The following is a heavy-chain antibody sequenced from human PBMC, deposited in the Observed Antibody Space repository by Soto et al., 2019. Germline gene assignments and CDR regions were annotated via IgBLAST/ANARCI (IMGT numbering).Heavy chain of an antibody. CDR1: GFTFSSYG. CDR3: VKDTPAWRQVWGYDY. CDR2: ISYDGSNK. D-gene: IGHD7-27*01. Sequence: GGSLSLSCAASGFTFSSYGMHWVRQAPGKGLEWVAVISYDGSNKYYADSVKGRFTISRDNSKNTLYLQMNGLRAEDTAVYYCVKDTPAWRQVWGYDYWGQGVQVTVSS. V-gene: IGHV3-30*18. J-gene: IGHJ4*02.